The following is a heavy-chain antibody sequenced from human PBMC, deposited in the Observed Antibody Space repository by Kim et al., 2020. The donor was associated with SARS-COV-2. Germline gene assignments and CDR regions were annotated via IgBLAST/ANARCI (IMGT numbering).Heavy chain of an antibody. J-gene: IGHJ4*02. CDR2: IRGSGGTR. Sequence: GGSLRLSCAASGFTFSSYAMSWVRQAPGKGLEWVSGIRGSGGTRYYADAVKGRFTISRDNSRNTLSLQMNSLRAEDTAVYYCAKSLNYYDSNGLDYWGQGTLVTVSS. V-gene: IGHV3-23*01. D-gene: IGHD3-22*01. CDR1: GFTFSSYA. CDR3: AKSLNYYDSNGLDY.